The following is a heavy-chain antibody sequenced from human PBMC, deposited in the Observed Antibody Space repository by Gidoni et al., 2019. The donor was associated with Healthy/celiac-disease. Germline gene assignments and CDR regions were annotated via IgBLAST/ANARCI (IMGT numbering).Heavy chain of an antibody. D-gene: IGHD6-13*01. J-gene: IGHJ5*02. CDR2: IYTSGSN. V-gene: IGHV4-4*07. CDR1: GGSISSYY. CDR3: ARALAAAGTYWFDP. Sequence: QVQLQESGPGLVKPSETLSLTCTVSGGSISSYYWSWIRQPAGKGLEWIGRIYTSGSNNYNPSLKSRVTMSVDTSKKQFSRKLSSVTAADTAVYYCARALAAAGTYWFDPWGQGTLVTVSS.